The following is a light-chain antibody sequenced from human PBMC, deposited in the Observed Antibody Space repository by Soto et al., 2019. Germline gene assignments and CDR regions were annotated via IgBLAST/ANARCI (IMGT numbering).Light chain of an antibody. CDR3: SSYKGTTNCV. CDR1: SSDVGIYNY. V-gene: IGLV2-14*01. J-gene: IGLJ1*01. Sequence: QSALTQPASVSGSPGQSITISCTGTSSDVGIYNYVSWYQQHPGKAPKLMIYQVTNRPSGVSNRFSGSKSGNTASITIPGLQDEDDDDYQCSSYKGTTNCVIRTGTKSPY. CDR2: QVT.